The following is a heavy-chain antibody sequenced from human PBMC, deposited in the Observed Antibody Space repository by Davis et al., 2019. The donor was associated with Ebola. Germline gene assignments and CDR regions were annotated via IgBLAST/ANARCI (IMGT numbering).Heavy chain of an antibody. CDR2: ISGSGGST. V-gene: IGHV3-23*01. D-gene: IGHD1-1*01. CDR3: AREPVLNERGRMHYGMDV. CDR1: GFTFSSYA. Sequence: GESLKISCAASGFTFSSYAMSWVRQAPGKGLEWVSAISGSGGSTYYADSVKGRFTISRDNAKNSLYLQMNSLRAEDAAVYYCAREPVLNERGRMHYGMDVWGQGTTVTVSS. J-gene: IGHJ6*02.